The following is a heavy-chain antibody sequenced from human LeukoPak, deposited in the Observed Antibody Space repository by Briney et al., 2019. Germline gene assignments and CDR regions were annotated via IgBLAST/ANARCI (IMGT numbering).Heavy chain of an antibody. Sequence: PGGSLRLPCAASGFTFSNAWMSWVRQAPGKGLEWVGRIKSKTDGGTTDYAAPVKGRFTISRDDSKNTPYLQMNSLKTEDTAVYYCTTTGGYSGYDWVDYWGQGTLVTVSS. V-gene: IGHV3-15*01. J-gene: IGHJ4*02. CDR2: IKSKTDGGTT. CDR3: TTTGGYSGYDWVDY. CDR1: GFTFSNAW. D-gene: IGHD5-12*01.